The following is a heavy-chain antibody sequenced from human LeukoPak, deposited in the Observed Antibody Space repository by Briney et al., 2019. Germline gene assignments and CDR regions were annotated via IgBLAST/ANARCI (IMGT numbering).Heavy chain of an antibody. V-gene: IGHV3-23*01. D-gene: IGHD2-15*01. CDR2: ISWNSGSI. CDR3: ARAVQRGMFDL. Sequence: AGGSLRLSCAASGFTFSSYAMSWVRQAPGKGLEWVSGISWNSGSIGYADSVKGRFTISRDNSKNTLYLQMNSLRAEDTAVYYCARAVQRGMFDLWGRGTLVTVSS. J-gene: IGHJ2*01. CDR1: GFTFSSYA.